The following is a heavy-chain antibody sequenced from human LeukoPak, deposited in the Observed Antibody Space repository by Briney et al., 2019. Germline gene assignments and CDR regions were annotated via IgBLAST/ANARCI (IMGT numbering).Heavy chain of an antibody. D-gene: IGHD6-13*01. Sequence: GGSLRLSCAASGLTFISCAMSWVRQAPGKGLEWVSGISGSGGSTYYADSVKGRFTISRDNSKNTLYLQMNSLRAEDTAVYYCAKEPRSIAAAVGWFDPWGQGTLVTVSS. J-gene: IGHJ5*02. CDR1: GLTFISCA. CDR2: ISGSGGST. CDR3: AKEPRSIAAAVGWFDP. V-gene: IGHV3-23*01.